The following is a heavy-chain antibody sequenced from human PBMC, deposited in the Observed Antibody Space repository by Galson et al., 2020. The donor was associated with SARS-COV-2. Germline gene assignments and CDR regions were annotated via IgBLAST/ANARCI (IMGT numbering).Heavy chain of an antibody. CDR3: ARPVIRCSGGSCYSGEWRNWFDP. Sequence: SETLSLTCTVSCGSISSSSYYWGWIRQPPGKGLEWIGSIYYSGSTYYNPSLKSRVTISVDTSKNQFSLKLSSVTAADTAVYYCARPVIRCSGGSCYSGEWRNWFDPWGQGTLVTVSS. V-gene: IGHV4-39*01. D-gene: IGHD2-15*01. J-gene: IGHJ5*02. CDR2: IYYSGST. CDR1: CGSISSSSYY.